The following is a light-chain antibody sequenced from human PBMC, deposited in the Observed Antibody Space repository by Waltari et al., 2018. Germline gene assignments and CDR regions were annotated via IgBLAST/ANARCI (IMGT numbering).Light chain of an antibody. CDR2: WVS. J-gene: IGLJ2*01. V-gene: IGLV2-14*01. Sequence: QSALTQPASVSGSPGQSVTISCTGTSSDVGGYNYVSWYQQHPGKVPKVMIFWVSNRPAGVSHRFAVCKSGNTASLTISGRQAEDAADYYCSSYRSGSILVFGGGTKVTVL. CDR1: SSDVGGYNY. CDR3: SSYRSGSILV.